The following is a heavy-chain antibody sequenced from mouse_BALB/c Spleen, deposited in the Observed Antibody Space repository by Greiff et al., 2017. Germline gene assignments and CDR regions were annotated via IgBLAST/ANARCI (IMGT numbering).Heavy chain of an antibody. V-gene: IGHV5-9*03. CDR1: GFTFSGYT. CDR3: ARLLGHFDY. J-gene: IGHJ2*01. D-gene: IGHD4-1*01. CDR2: ISSVGGNT. Sequence: EVQVVESGGGLVKPGGSLKLSCAASGFTFSGYTMSWVRQTPEKRLEWIGTISSVGGNTYYPESVKGRFTISRDNAKNNLYLQLSSLRSEDTSFYYCARLLGHFDYWGQGTTLTVSS.